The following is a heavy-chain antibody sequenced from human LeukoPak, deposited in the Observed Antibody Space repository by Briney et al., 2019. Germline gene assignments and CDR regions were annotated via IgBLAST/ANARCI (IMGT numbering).Heavy chain of an antibody. CDR2: ISSSSSYQ. V-gene: IGHV3-21*01. CDR1: WFTFSNLS. Sequence: GALRLSCAASWFTFSNLSMNLVPPAPGKGPELVSTISSSSSYQYYPHSLEGRFHIFRHNDKKSLHQQMNRHRGEDTAVYFCARSASAFNIWGEGTMVTVSS. CDR3: ARSASAFNI. J-gene: IGHJ3*02.